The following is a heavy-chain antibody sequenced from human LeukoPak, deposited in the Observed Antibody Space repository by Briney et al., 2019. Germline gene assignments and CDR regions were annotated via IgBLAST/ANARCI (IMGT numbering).Heavy chain of an antibody. J-gene: IGHJ4*02. CDR1: GYTFTSYG. D-gene: IGHD6-13*01. CDR3: AKLSGYGRSWYFWPRTG. Sequence: ASVKVSCKASGYTFTSYGINWVRQAPGEGLEWMGWISADNGNTNYAQKFQGRVTMTTDTSTSTAYMELRSLRSDDTAVYYCAKLSGYGRSWYFWPRTGGGQGTLVTVSS. V-gene: IGHV1-18*01. CDR2: ISADNGNT.